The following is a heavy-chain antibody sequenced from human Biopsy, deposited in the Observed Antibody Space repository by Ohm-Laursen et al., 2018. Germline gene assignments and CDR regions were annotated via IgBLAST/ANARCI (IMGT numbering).Heavy chain of an antibody. CDR3: ARLAQIYGDSPFDP. D-gene: IGHD4-17*01. CDR2: IIPLFGAP. V-gene: IGHV1-69*13. J-gene: IGHJ5*02. CDR1: GAIFSNHA. Sequence: GASVKVSCKASGAIFSNHAITWVRQAPGQGLEWMGGIIPLFGAPNYAQKFQGRLTITADESKSTTYMELSSLRSEDTAVYYCARLAQIYGDSPFDPWGQGTLVTVSS.